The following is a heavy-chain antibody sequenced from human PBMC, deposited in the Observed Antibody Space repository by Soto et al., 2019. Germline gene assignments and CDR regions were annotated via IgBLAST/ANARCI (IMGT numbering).Heavy chain of an antibody. CDR2: MYNTGST. D-gene: IGHD2-21*02. J-gene: IGHJ6*02. V-gene: IGHV4-59*01. CDR3: ARDLWGYCGTDCYPLDV. Sequence: QVQLQESGPGLVKPSETLSLTCTVSGGSISGYYWSWIRQPPGKGLEWIGYMYNTGSTVYNPSFKRRVTISVATSKIQFSLKLNSVTAADTAVYYCARDLWGYCGTDCYPLDVWGQGTTVTVSS. CDR1: GGSISGYY.